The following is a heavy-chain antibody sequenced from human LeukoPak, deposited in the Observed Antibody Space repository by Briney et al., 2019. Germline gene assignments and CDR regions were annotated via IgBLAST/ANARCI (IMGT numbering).Heavy chain of an antibody. V-gene: IGHV1-2*02. Sequence: ASVKVSCKASGYTFTGYYMHWVRQAPGQGLEWMGWINPNSGGTNYAQKFQGRVTITRDTSISTAYMELSRLRSDDTAVYYCARGKITFGGVIADYYYYMDVWGKGTTVTVSS. CDR1: GYTFTGYY. D-gene: IGHD3-16*02. CDR2: INPNSGGT. CDR3: ARGKITFGGVIADYYYYMDV. J-gene: IGHJ6*03.